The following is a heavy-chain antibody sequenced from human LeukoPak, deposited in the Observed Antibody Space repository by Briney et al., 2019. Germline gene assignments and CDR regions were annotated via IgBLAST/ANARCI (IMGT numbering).Heavy chain of an antibody. CDR1: VFTFSSYA. V-gene: IGHV3-23*01. CDR3: AKDRAHTLYCSSTSCYTGSHDY. CDR2: ISGSGGST. J-gene: IGHJ4*02. D-gene: IGHD2-2*02. Sequence: GGSLRLSCAASVFTFSSYAMSWVRQAPGKGLEWVSAISGSGGSTYYADSVKGRFTISRDNSKNTLYLQMNSLRAEDTAVYYCAKDRAHTLYCSSTSCYTGSHDYWGQGTLVTVSS.